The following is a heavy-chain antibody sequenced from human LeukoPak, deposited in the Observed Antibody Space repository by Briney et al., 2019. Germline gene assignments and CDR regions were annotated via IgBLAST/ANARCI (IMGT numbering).Heavy chain of an antibody. J-gene: IGHJ4*02. Sequence: SETLSLTCTVSGGSINGYFCTWLRQSAGAGLECTGRIHTSGTTYYNPSLKSRVSMSVDTFNNKFSLRLNSVTAADTAVYYCARDPAGHGRYFDYWGQGALVTVSS. CDR3: ARDPAGHGRYFDY. CDR1: GGSINGYF. V-gene: IGHV4-4*07. D-gene: IGHD1-14*01. CDR2: IHTSGTT.